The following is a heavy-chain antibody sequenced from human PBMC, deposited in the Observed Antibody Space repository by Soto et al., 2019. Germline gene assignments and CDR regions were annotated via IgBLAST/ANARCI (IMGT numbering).Heavy chain of an antibody. CDR1: GGSISSYY. CDR3: ARGRITMVRGVSPFDY. Sequence: SETLSLTXTVSGGSISSYYWSWIRQPPGKGLEWIGYIYYSGSTNYNPSLKSRVTISVDTSKNQFSLKLSSVTAADTAVYYCARGRITMVRGVSPFDYWGQGTLVTVSS. CDR2: IYYSGST. D-gene: IGHD3-10*01. V-gene: IGHV4-59*01. J-gene: IGHJ4*02.